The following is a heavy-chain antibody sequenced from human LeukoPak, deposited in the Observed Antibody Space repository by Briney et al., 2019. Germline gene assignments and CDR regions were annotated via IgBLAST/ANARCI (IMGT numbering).Heavy chain of an antibody. Sequence: SQTLSLTCAISGDSVSSNRSVWNWIRQSPSRGLEWLGRTYYRSKWYNDYAVSVKSRITINPDTSKNQFSLQLDSVTPEDTAVFYCAREHEGFDVWGQGTMVTVSS. CDR2: TYYRSKWYN. J-gene: IGHJ3*01. V-gene: IGHV6-1*01. CDR1: GDSVSSNRSV. CDR3: AREHEGFDV.